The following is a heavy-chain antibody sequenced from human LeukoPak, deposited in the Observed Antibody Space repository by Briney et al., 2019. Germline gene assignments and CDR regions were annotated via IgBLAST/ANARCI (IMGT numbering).Heavy chain of an antibody. Sequence: GYSVKVSCKASGYTFTSYYMHWLRQAPGQGLEWMGIINPSGGNTNYAQKFQGRVTMTRDTSTSTVFMEVNSLRSEDTAMYYCAREGPGSGCFFDYWGQGTLVTVSS. D-gene: IGHD6-19*01. V-gene: IGHV1-46*01. CDR3: AREGPGSGCFFDY. CDR1: GYTFTSYY. CDR2: INPSGGNT. J-gene: IGHJ4*02.